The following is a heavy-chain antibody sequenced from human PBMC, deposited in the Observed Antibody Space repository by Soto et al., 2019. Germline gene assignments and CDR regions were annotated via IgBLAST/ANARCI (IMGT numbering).Heavy chain of an antibody. Sequence: GGSLRLSCAASGFTFSSYAMSWVRQAPGKGLEWVSTISSSGGSTYYADSVKGRFTISRDNSKNTLYLQMNSLRAEDTAVYYCAKDGLGAYTYGSYYFDYWGQGTLVTVSS. CDR3: AKDGLGAYTYGSYYFDY. J-gene: IGHJ4*02. D-gene: IGHD5-18*01. CDR1: GFTFSSYA. CDR2: ISSSGGST. V-gene: IGHV3-23*01.